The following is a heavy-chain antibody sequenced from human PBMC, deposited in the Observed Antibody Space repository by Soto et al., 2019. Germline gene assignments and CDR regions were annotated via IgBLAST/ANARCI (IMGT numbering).Heavy chain of an antibody. CDR3: ARVMIFGVVNVYYGMDV. J-gene: IGHJ6*02. D-gene: IGHD3-3*01. Sequence: QVQLVQSGAEVKKPGSSVKVSCKASGGTFSSYAISWVRQAPGQGLEWMGGIIPIFGTANYAQKFQGRVTITAEESTGTAYMELSSLRSEDTAVYYCARVMIFGVVNVYYGMDVWGQGTTVTVSS. CDR2: IIPIFGTA. V-gene: IGHV1-69*12. CDR1: GGTFSSYA.